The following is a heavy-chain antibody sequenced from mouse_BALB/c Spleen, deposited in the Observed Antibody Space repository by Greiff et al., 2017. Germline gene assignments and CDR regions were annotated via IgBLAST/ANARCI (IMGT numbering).Heavy chain of an antibody. J-gene: IGHJ2*01. V-gene: IGHV2-9*02. CDR2: IWAGGST. CDR3: ARDDLDY. CDR1: GFSLTSYG. Sequence: VQRVESGPGLVAPSQSLSNTCTVSGFSLTSYGVHWVRQPPGKGLEWLGVIWAGGSTNYNSALMSRLSISKDNSKSQVFLKMNSLQTDDTAMYYCARDDLDYWGQGTTLTVSS.